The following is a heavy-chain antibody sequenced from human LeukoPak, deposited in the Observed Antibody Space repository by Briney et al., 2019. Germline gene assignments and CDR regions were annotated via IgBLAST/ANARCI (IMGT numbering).Heavy chain of an antibody. CDR1: GGTFSNSA. CDR2: LITMFATA. D-gene: IGHD3-22*01. CDR3: ADGYYDSSNYYWKGYFQH. Sequence: ASVKVSCKASGGTFSNSAISWVRQAPGQGLEWMGRLITMFATANYAQKFQGRVTITADRSTSTAYMELSSLRSEDTVVYYCADGYYDSSNYYWKGYFQHWGQGTLVTVSS. V-gene: IGHV1-69*06. J-gene: IGHJ1*01.